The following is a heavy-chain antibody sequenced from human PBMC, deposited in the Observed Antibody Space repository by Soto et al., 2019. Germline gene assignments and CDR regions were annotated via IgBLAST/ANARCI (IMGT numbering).Heavy chain of an antibody. CDR3: ARYYYGSGSPRSRFFY. V-gene: IGHV1-18*01. CDR1: GYNFTNYC. J-gene: IGHJ4*02. D-gene: IGHD3-10*01. CDR2: ISGHNGNT. Sequence: DSVKVSCKASGYNFTNYCISWVRQAPGQGLEWMGWISGHNGNTNYAQKIQGRVTMTTDTSTSTAYMELRSLRSDDTAVYYCARYYYGSGSPRSRFFYWGQGTLVNVSS.